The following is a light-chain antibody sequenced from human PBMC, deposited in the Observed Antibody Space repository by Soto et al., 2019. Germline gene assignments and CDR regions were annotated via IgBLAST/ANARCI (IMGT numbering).Light chain of an antibody. CDR3: QQSYSTHTWT. CDR2: AAS. CDR1: QGISSY. Sequence: DIRMTQSPSTLSASVGDRVTSTCGASQGISSYLAWYQQNPGKAPQLLIYAASSLQSGVPSRFSGRGSGTDFTLTISSLKTEDFANYYCQQSYSTHTWTFGHGTKVDI. V-gene: IGKV1-39*01. J-gene: IGKJ1*01.